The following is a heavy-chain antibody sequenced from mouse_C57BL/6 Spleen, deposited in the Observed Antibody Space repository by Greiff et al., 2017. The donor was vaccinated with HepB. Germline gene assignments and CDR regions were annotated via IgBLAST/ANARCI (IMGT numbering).Heavy chain of an antibody. Sequence: VQLQQSGAELARPGASVKMSCKASGYTFTSYTMHWVKQRPGQGLEWIGYINPSSGYTKYNQKFKDKATLTADKSSSTAYMQRSSLKSEDSAVYYCASYGSSYGYFDVWGTGTTVTVSS. CDR3: ASYGSSYGYFDV. CDR1: GYTFTSYT. V-gene: IGHV1-4*01. D-gene: IGHD1-1*01. J-gene: IGHJ1*03. CDR2: INPSSGYT.